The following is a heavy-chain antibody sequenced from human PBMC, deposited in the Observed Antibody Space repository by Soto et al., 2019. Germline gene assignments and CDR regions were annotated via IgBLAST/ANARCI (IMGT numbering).Heavy chain of an antibody. CDR2: MYHSGST. V-gene: IGHV4-30-2*01. Sequence: SETLSLTCAVSGGSISSGGYSWSWIRQPPGKGLEWIGYMYHSGSTYYNPSLKSRVTISIDRSKNQFSLKLSSVTAADTAVYYCARTVPYDSSGRDFDDWGQGTLVTVSS. CDR3: ARTVPYDSSGRDFDD. D-gene: IGHD3-22*01. CDR1: GGSISSGGYS. J-gene: IGHJ4*02.